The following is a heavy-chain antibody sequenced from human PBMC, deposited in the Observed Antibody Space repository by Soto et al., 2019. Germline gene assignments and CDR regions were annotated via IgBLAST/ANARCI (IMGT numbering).Heavy chain of an antibody. J-gene: IGHJ4*02. CDR1: GGTFSSYT. V-gene: IGHV1-69*02. CDR2: IIPILGIA. Sequence: QVQLVQSGAEVKKPGSSVQVSCKASGGTFSSYTISWVRQAPGQGLEWMGRIIPILGIANYAQKFQGRVTITADKSTSTAYMELSSLRSEDTAVYYCARTWVAAADAYFDYWGQGTLVTVSS. D-gene: IGHD6-13*01. CDR3: ARTWVAAADAYFDY.